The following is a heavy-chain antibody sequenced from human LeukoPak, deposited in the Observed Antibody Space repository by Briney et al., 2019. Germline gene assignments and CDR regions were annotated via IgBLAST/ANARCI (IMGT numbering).Heavy chain of an antibody. CDR1: GGSISTYY. CDR2: IHTSGNT. D-gene: IGHD6-6*01. J-gene: IGHJ4*02. V-gene: IGHV4-4*07. CDR3: AREGSMTARPFISIDY. Sequence: SETLSLTCTVSGGSISTYYWSWIRQPAGKGLEWIGRIHTSGNTDYNPSLKSRVTMSVDTSKNQFSLKLSSVTAADTAVYYCAREGSMTARPFISIDYWGQGTLVTISS.